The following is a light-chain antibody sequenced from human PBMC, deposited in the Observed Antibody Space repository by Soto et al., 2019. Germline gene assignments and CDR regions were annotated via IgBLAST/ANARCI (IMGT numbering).Light chain of an antibody. V-gene: IGKV3-20*01. CDR1: QSVSSSY. J-gene: IGKJ1*01. CDR3: QQYGSSPPSWT. Sequence: ETVLTQSPGTLSLSPGERATLSCRASQSVSSSYLAWYQQKPGQAPRLLIYGASSRATGIPDRFSGSGSGTDFTLTISRLEPEDFAVYYCQQYGSSPPSWTFGQGTKLEIK. CDR2: GAS.